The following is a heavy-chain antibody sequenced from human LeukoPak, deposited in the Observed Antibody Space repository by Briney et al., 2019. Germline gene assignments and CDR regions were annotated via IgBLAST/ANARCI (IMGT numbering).Heavy chain of an antibody. CDR1: GFSFSKAW. CDR2: IKSKTDGGTT. D-gene: IGHD3-10*01. J-gene: IGHJ4*02. CDR3: TTVTLRPVGL. V-gene: IGHV3-15*05. Sequence: GGSLRLSCAASGFSFSKAWMSWIRQAPGKGLEWVGRIKSKTDGGTTDYAAPVKGRFTISRDDSKNTLFLQVNSLKIEDTAVYYCTTVTLRPVGLWGQGTLVTVSS.